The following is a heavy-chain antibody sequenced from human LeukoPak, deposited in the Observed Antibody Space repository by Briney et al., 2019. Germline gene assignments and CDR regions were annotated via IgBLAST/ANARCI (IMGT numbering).Heavy chain of an antibody. CDR3: ARENCGGDCYSSYYFDY. D-gene: IGHD2-21*02. CDR2: IIPIFGTA. J-gene: IGHJ4*02. CDR1: GGTFISYA. V-gene: IGHV1-69*13. Sequence: GASVTVSCKASGGTFISYAISWVRQAPGQGVEWMGGIIPIFGTANYAQKFQGRVTITADESTSTAYMELSSLRSEDTAVYYCARENCGGDCYSSYYFDYWGQGTLVTVSS.